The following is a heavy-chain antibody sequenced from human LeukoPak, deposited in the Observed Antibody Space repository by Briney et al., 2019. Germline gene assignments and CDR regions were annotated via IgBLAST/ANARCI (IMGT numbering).Heavy chain of an antibody. Sequence: RPGGSLRLPCAASGFTFSSYAMSWVRQAPGKGLEWVSAISGSGGSTYYADSVKGRFTISRDNSKNTLYLQMNSLRAEDTAVYYCAKADEWELHNFDYWGQGTLVTVSS. J-gene: IGHJ4*02. CDR1: GFTFSSYA. CDR3: AKADEWELHNFDY. CDR2: ISGSGGST. V-gene: IGHV3-23*01. D-gene: IGHD1-26*01.